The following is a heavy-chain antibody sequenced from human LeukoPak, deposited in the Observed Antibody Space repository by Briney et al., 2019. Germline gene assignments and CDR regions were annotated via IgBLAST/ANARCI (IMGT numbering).Heavy chain of an antibody. J-gene: IGHJ4*02. Sequence: ASVKVSCKASGYTFTSYCMHWVRQAPGHGLEWMGIINPSGGSTSYAQKFQGRVTMTRDTSTSTVYMELSSLRSEDTAVYYCARGPLIYDSSGYDRDYWGQGTLVTVSS. CDR1: GYTFTSYC. V-gene: IGHV1-46*01. CDR2: INPSGGST. CDR3: ARGPLIYDSSGYDRDY. D-gene: IGHD3-22*01.